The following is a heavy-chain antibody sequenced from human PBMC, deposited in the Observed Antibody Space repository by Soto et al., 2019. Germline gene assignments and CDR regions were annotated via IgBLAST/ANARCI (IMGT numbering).Heavy chain of an antibody. V-gene: IGHV3-23*01. J-gene: IGHJ6*03. D-gene: IGHD2-15*01. CDR3: AKGLPRYCSGGSCFTNYYYMDV. Sequence: GGSLRLSCAASGFTFSSYAMSWVRQAPGKGLEWVSAISGSGGSTYYADSVKGRFTISRDNSKNTLYLQMNSLRAEDTAVYYCAKGLPRYCSGGSCFTNYYYMDVWDKGTTVTVSS. CDR2: ISGSGGST. CDR1: GFTFSSYA.